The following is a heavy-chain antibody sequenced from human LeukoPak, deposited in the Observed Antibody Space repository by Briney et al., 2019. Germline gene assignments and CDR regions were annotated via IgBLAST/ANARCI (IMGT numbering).Heavy chain of an antibody. D-gene: IGHD2-8*01. V-gene: IGHV4-31*11. J-gene: IGHJ4*02. CDR1: GGSFSGYY. Sequence: SETLSLTCAVYGGSFSGYYWSWIRQHPGKGLEWIGYIYYSGSTYYNPSLKSRVTISVDTSKNQFSLKLSSVTAADTAVYYCARTADEYCTNGVCPYYFDYWGQGTLVTVSS. CDR3: ARTADEYCTNGVCPYYFDY. CDR2: IYYSGST.